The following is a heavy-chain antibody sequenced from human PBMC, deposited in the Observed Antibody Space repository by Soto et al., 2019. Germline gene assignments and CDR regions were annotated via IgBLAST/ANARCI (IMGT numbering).Heavy chain of an antibody. CDR3: ARDGSSTANWIDP. V-gene: IGHV4-31*03. CDR2: IYHTGKT. Sequence: SETLSLTCTVSGDPLSYGGYYWTWIRQHAGKGLEWMGYIYHTGKTYYNPSLESRLTMSVDMSKNKFSLTLSSVTAADTAVYYCARDGSSTANWIDPWGQGTLVTVSS. D-gene: IGHD2-2*01. CDR1: GDPLSYGGYY. J-gene: IGHJ5*02.